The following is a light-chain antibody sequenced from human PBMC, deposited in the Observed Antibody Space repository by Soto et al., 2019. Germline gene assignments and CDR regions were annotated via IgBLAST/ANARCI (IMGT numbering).Light chain of an antibody. CDR3: QQANSFPLT. CDR2: AAS. Sequence: DIQMTQSPSSVSASVGDRVTITGRASQCISSWLAWYQQNPGKAPKRLIYAASSLQSGVPSRFSGSGSGTDFTLTISSLQPEDFATYYCQQANSFPLTFGGGTKVEIK. CDR1: QCISSW. J-gene: IGKJ4*01. V-gene: IGKV1-12*01.